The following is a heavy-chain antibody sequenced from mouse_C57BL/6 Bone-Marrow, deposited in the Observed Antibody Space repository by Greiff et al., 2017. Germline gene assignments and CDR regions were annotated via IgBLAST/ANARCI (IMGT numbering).Heavy chain of an antibody. V-gene: IGHV1-69*01. Sequence: QVQLQQPGAELVMPGASVKLSCKASGYTFTSYWMHWVKQRPGQGLEWIGEIDPSDSYTNYNQKFKGKSTLTVDKSSSTAYMQLSSLTSEESAVYYGARGVYYGSSWYFDVWGTGTTVTVSS. CDR2: IDPSDSYT. J-gene: IGHJ1*03. CDR1: GYTFTSYW. D-gene: IGHD1-1*01. CDR3: ARGVYYGSSWYFDV.